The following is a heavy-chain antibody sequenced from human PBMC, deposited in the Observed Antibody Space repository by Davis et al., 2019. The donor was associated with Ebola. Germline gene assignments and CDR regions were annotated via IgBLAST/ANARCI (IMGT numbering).Heavy chain of an antibody. J-gene: IGHJ6*03. CDR1: GFTFSSNW. Sequence: GESLKISCAASGFTFSSNWMTWVRQAPGKGLEWVANIKQDGSEKYYVDSVKGRFTISRDNAKNSLYLQMNSLRAEDTAVYYCARDLGRYYDFWSGYPLAPSYMDVWGKGTTVTVSS. D-gene: IGHD3-3*01. V-gene: IGHV3-7*03. CDR2: IKQDGSEK. CDR3: ARDLGRYYDFWSGYPLAPSYMDV.